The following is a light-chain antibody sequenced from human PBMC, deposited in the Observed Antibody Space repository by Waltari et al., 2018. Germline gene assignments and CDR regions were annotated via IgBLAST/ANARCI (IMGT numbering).Light chain of an antibody. V-gene: IGKV1-5*03. CDR3: QQYNSYSLLT. CDR2: KAS. Sequence: DIQMTQSPSTMSAPVGDRVTITCRASQSISNWLACFQQKPEKAPKFLIYKASTLESWGPSRFSGSRFGTEFTLTISSLQPDDFATYYCQQYNSYSLLTFGGGTKVEIK. J-gene: IGKJ4*01. CDR1: QSISNW.